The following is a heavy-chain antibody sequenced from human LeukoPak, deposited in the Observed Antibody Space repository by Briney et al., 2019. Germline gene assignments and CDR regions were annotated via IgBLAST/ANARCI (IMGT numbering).Heavy chain of an antibody. D-gene: IGHD2-2*01. Sequence: GGSLRLSCAASGITFSSDAMSWVRQVPGKGLEWVSLISKSGDTSYYAASVNGRFTISRDNTKNTLYLQMNSLRAEATAVYYSAKEPWWVPSARDHWGQGPLVPV. CDR3: AKEPWWVPSARDH. J-gene: IGHJ4*02. CDR1: GITFSSDA. CDR2: ISKSGDTS. V-gene: IGHV3-23*01.